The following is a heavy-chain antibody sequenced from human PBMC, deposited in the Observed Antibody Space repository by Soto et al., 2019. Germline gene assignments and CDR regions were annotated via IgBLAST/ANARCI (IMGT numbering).Heavy chain of an antibody. V-gene: IGHV1-24*01. CDR2: FDPEDGET. J-gene: IGHJ4*01. CDR3: ATDLGYSYVKGFDY. D-gene: IGHD5-18*01. CDR1: GYTLTELS. Sequence: GASVKVSCKVSGYTLTELSMHWVRQAPGKGLEWMGGFDPEDGETIYAQKFQGRVTMTEDTSTDTAYMELSSLRSEDTAVYYCATDLGYSYVKGFDYWGHVTLLTVSS.